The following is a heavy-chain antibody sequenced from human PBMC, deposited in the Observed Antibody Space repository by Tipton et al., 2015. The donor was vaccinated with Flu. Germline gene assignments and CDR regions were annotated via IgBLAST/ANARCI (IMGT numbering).Heavy chain of an antibody. CDR3: ARYGTYDGSRYFQH. J-gene: IGHJ1*01. Sequence: TLSLTCSVSGGAISPFYWSWVRQPPGKGLEWIGYIHYTGATDYTPSLRSRATISVDMSKNQFSLKLSSVTAADTAVYYCARYGTYDGSRYFQHWGQGTLVTVSS. CDR1: GGAISPFY. D-gene: IGHD1-26*01. CDR2: IHYTGAT. V-gene: IGHV4-59*01.